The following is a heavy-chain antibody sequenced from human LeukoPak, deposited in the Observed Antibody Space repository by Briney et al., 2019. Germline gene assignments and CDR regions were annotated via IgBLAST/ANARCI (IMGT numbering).Heavy chain of an antibody. CDR1: GGSISSSSYY. CDR3: ARLAFQQWDSSGKPNDY. Sequence: PSETLSLTCTVSGGSISSSSYYWGWIRQPPGKGLEWIGSIYYSGSTYYNPSLKSRVTISVDTSKNQFSLKLSSVTAADTAVYYCARLAFQQWDSSGKPNDYWGQGTLVTVSS. D-gene: IGHD6-19*01. CDR2: IYYSGST. V-gene: IGHV4-39*01. J-gene: IGHJ4*02.